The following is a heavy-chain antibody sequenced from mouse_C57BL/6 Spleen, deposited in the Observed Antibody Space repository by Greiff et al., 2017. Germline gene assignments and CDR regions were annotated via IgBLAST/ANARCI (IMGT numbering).Heavy chain of an antibody. D-gene: IGHD2-2*01. Sequence: DVQLQESGGDLVKPGGSLKLSCAASGFTFSSYGMSWVRQTPDKRLEWVATISSGGSYTYYPDSVKGRFTISRDNAKNTLYLQMSSLKSEDTAMYYCARSTMVTTGGYFDVWGTGTTVTVSS. V-gene: IGHV5-6*01. J-gene: IGHJ1*03. CDR3: ARSTMVTTGGYFDV. CDR1: GFTFSSYG. CDR2: ISSGGSYT.